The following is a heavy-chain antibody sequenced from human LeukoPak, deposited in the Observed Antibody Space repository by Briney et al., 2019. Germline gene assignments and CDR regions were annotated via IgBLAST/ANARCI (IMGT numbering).Heavy chain of an antibody. J-gene: IGHJ5*02. CDR1: GYTFTSYG. CDR3: ARNPRGVVPATREFDP. Sequence: ASVKVSCKASGYTFTSYGISWVRQAPGQGLEWMGWIGAYNGNTNYAQKLQGRVTMTTDTSTSTAYMELRSLRSDDTAVYYCARNPRGVVPATREFDPWGQGTLVTVSS. V-gene: IGHV1-18*04. D-gene: IGHD2-2*01. CDR2: IGAYNGNT.